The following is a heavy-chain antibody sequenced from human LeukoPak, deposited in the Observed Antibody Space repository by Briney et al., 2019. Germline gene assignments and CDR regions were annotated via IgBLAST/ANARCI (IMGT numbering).Heavy chain of an antibody. CDR3: ARDRSADRFDY. Sequence: SETLSLTCTVSGGSISSGGYYWSWIRQHPGKGLEWIGYIYYSGSTYYNPSLKSRVTISVDTSKNQFSLKLSYVTAADTAVYYCARDRSADRFDYWGQGTLVTVSS. CDR1: GGSISSGGYY. V-gene: IGHV4-31*03. CDR2: IYYSGST. J-gene: IGHJ4*02. D-gene: IGHD1-26*01.